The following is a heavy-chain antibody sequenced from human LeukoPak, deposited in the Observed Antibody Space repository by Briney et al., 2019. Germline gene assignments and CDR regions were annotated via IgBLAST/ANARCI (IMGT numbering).Heavy chain of an antibody. CDR3: TKELHVAVAVADYYYFYMDV. Sequence: GGSLRLSCAASGFAFSTFAMGWVRQSPGKGLEWLSTINRGGNTTFYADSVKGRSTISRDNSKNTLYLHMDSLRPDDTAIYYCTKELHVAVAVADYYYFYMDVWGRGTAVTVSS. V-gene: IGHV3-23*01. D-gene: IGHD6-19*01. CDR2: INRGGNTT. CDR1: GFAFSTFA. J-gene: IGHJ6*03.